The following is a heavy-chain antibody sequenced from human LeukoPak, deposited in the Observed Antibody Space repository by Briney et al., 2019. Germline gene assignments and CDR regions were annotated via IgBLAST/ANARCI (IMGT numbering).Heavy chain of an antibody. CDR3: ARSIGWYTPFDY. J-gene: IGHJ4*02. CDR2: INPSGGST. CDR1: GYTFTNYY. V-gene: IGHV1-46*01. Sequence: ASVKVSCKASGYTFTNYYMHWVRQAPGQGLELMGIINPSGGSTSYAQKFQGRVTMTRDTSTSTVYMELSSLRSEDTAVFYCARSIGWYTPFDYWGQGTLVTVSS. D-gene: IGHD6-19*01.